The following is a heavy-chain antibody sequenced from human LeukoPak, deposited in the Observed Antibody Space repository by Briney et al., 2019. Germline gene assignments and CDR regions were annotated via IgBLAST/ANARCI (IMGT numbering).Heavy chain of an antibody. V-gene: IGHV3-30*04. CDR2: ISYDGSNK. CDR1: GFTFSSYA. J-gene: IGHJ6*03. Sequence: GRSLRLSCAASGFTFSSYAMHWVRQAPGKGLEWVAVISYDGSNKYYADSVKGRFTISRDNSKNTLYLQMNSLRAEDTAVYYCARDWYTAERWTIYYSYYIDVWGKGTTVTVSS. CDR3: ARDWYTAERWTIYYSYYIDV. D-gene: IGHD4-23*01.